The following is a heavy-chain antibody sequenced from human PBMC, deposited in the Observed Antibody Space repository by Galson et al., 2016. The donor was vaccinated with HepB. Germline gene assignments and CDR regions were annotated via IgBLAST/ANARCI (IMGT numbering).Heavy chain of an antibody. J-gene: IGHJ4*02. CDR1: GFTVSNNW. V-gene: IGHV3-74*01. D-gene: IGHD1-26*01. CDR3: ARHIGGRGYFDY. Sequence: SLRLSCAASGFTVSNNWMHWVRQAPGKGLMWVSRIHSDGSITNYADSVKGRFTISTDNAKNTVYLQMNSLRAEDTAVYYCARHIGGRGYFDYWGQGTLFTVSS. CDR2: IHSDGSIT.